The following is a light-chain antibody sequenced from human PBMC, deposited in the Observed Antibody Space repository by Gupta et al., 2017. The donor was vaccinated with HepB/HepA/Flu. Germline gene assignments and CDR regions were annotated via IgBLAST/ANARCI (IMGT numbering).Light chain of an antibody. Sequence: DIQMTQSPSSLSASVGDRVTITCRASQSISTYLNWYQHKPGKAPRLLIYAASSLQSGVPSRFSGSGSGTDFTLTISGLQHEDFATYYCQQSYSTPPITFGQGTRLEIK. CDR2: AAS. J-gene: IGKJ5*01. V-gene: IGKV1-39*01. CDR1: QSISTY. CDR3: QQSYSTPPIT.